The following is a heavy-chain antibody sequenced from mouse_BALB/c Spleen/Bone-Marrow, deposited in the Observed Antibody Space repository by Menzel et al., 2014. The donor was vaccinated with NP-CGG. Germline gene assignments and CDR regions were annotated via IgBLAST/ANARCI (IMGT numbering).Heavy chain of an antibody. Sequence: EVQLQQSGGGLVQPGGSRKLSCAASGFTFSSFGMHWVRQAPERGLEWVAYISSGSSTIFYADTVKGRFTISRDNPKNTLFLQMTSQRSEDSAMYYCTRGGNWEDFDYWGQGTTLTVSS. D-gene: IGHD4-1*01. J-gene: IGHJ2*01. CDR1: GFTFSSFG. CDR3: TRGGNWEDFDY. CDR2: ISSGSSTI. V-gene: IGHV5-17*02.